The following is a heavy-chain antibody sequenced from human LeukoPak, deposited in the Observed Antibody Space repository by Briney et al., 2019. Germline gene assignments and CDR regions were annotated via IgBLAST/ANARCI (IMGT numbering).Heavy chain of an antibody. CDR1: GGSISSYY. D-gene: IGHD3-10*01. CDR2: IYYSGST. J-gene: IGHJ6*02. CDR3: ARVRGSYYYYYGMDV. Sequence: SETLSLTCTVSGGSISSYYWSWIRQSPGKGLEWIGYIYYSGSTNYNPSLKSRVTISVDTSKNQFSLKLSSVTAADTAVYYCARVRGSYYYYYGMDVWGQGTTVTVSS. V-gene: IGHV4-59*01.